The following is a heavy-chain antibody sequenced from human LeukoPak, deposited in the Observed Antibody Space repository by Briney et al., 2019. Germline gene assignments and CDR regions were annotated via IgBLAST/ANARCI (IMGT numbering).Heavy chain of an antibody. CDR2: LHATGGT. Sequence: GGSLRLSCAASGLTVSSNYITWVRQPPGKGLEWVSVLHATGGTYYADSVKGRFTISRHISKNTVYLQMNSLRAEDTAVYYCAREGYDSSGYPRLLDYWGQGTLVTVSS. D-gene: IGHD3-22*01. CDR1: GLTVSSNY. CDR3: AREGYDSSGYPRLLDY. J-gene: IGHJ4*02. V-gene: IGHV3-53*04.